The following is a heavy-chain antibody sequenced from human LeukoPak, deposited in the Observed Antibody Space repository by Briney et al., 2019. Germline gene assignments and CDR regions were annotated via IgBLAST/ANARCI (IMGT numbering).Heavy chain of an antibody. Sequence: SETLSLTCTVSGGSISSYYWSWIRQPPGKGLEWIGYIYYSGSTNYNPSLKSRVTKSVDTSKNQFSLKLSSVTAADTAVYYCAREYDYGDDGNWFDPWGQGTLVTVSS. V-gene: IGHV4-59*01. D-gene: IGHD4-17*01. CDR2: IYYSGST. J-gene: IGHJ5*02. CDR3: AREYDYGDDGNWFDP. CDR1: GGSISSYY.